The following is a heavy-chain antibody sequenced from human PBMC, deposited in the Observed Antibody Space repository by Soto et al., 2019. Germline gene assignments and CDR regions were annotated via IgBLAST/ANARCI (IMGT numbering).Heavy chain of an antibody. J-gene: IGHJ4*02. CDR2: ISYDGSNK. CDR3: AREMDGRTTMVRVFDY. CDR1: GFTFSSYA. Sequence: GGSLRLSCAASGFTFSSYAMHWVRQAPGKGLEWVAVISYDGSNKYYADSVRGRFTISRDNSKNTLYLQMNSLRAEDTAVYYCAREMDGRTTMVRVFDYWGQGTLVTVSS. D-gene: IGHD3-10*01. V-gene: IGHV3-30-3*01.